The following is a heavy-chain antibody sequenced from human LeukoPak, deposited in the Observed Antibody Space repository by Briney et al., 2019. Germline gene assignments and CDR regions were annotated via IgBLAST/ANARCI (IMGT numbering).Heavy chain of an antibody. CDR3: ARAAGYSYALSYYYYYGMDV. CDR2: IYYSGST. D-gene: IGHD5-18*01. Sequence: SETLSLTCTVSGGSISSYYWSWIRQPPGKGLEWIGYIYYSGSTNYNPSLKSRVTISVDTSKNQFSLKLSSVTAADTAVYYCARAAGYSYALSYYYYYGMDVWGQGTTVTVSS. V-gene: IGHV4-59*01. J-gene: IGHJ6*02. CDR1: GGSISSYY.